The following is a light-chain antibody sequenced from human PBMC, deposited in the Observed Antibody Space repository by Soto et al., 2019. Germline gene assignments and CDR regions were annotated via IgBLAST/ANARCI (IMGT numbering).Light chain of an antibody. V-gene: IGLV1-44*01. J-gene: IGLJ2*01. CDR1: SSNIGSNT. CDR3: AAWDDSLNGVV. Sequence: QSVLTQPPSASGTTGQRVTISCSGRSSNIGSNTVNWYQQLPGTAPKLLIYSNNQRPSGVPDRFSGSKSGTSASLAISGLQSEDEAYYYCAAWDDSLNGVVFGGGTKLTV. CDR2: SNN.